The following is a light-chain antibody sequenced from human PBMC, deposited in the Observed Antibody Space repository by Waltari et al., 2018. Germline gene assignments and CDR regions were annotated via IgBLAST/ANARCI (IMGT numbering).Light chain of an antibody. CDR3: AAWDDSVTGVV. CDR2: YKN. Sequence: QSVLTQPPSASGTLGQRVTIPCSGTIPNLGNNAVNWYQQLPQSAPKLLVYYKNQRPSGVPDRFSASKSGTSASLVISGLQSEDEADYYCAAWDDSVTGVVFGGGTKLTVL. J-gene: IGLJ3*02. V-gene: IGLV1-44*01. CDR1: IPNLGNNA.